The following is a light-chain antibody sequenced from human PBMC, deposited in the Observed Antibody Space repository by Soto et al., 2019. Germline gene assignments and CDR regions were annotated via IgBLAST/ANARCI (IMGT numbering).Light chain of an antibody. CDR1: QSVRSSY. CDR3: QQYGNAPRT. Sequence: IVWTRSPVTLTLSLGERATLSCRGSQSVRSSYVAWYQQKPGQGPRLLIYGASSRATGIPDRFSGSGSGTDFTLTISRLEPEDFAMYYCQQYGNAPRTFGQGTKVDTK. J-gene: IGKJ1*01. CDR2: GAS. V-gene: IGKV3-20*01.